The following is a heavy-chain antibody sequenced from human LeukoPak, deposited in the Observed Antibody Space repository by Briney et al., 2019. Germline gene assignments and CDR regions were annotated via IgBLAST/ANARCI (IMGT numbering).Heavy chain of an antibody. CDR2: INGDGLTA. CDR3: AKGLHGVSFAFDY. J-gene: IGHJ4*02. D-gene: IGHD3-16*01. CDR1: GFTFSNYG. V-gene: IGHV3-43*02. Sequence: GGSLRLSCAASGFTFSNYGMHWVRQAPGKGLEWVSLINGDGLTAHYGDSVRGRFTISRNNGKNSLYLQMNGLTTEDTAVYYCAKGLHGVSFAFDYWGRGTMVTVSS.